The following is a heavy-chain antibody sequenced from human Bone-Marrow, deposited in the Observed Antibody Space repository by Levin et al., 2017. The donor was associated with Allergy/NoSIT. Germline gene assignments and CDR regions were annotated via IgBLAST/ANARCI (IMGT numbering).Heavy chain of an antibody. CDR2: IRQDGGAR. CDR3: ARAPTLQLPFNL. V-gene: IGHV3-7*01. Sequence: GGSLRLSCAASGFTFSNYCMGWVRQAPGKGLEWLAIIRQDGGARYYMDSVKGRFTISRDSAKTSSYLQMDSLRVEDTAVYYCARAPTLQLPFNLWGQGTMDTVSS. D-gene: IGHD2-15*01. CDR1: GFTFSNYC. J-gene: IGHJ3*01.